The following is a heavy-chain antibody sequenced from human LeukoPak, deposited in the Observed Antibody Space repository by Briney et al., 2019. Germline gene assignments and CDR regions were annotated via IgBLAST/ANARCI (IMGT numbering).Heavy chain of an antibody. V-gene: IGHV3-66*01. CDR3: ARNRIAAAGTFWYFDL. CDR2: IYSGGST. Sequence: TGGSLRLSCAASGFTVSNNYMNWVRQAPGKGLEWVSVIYSGGSTSYADSVKGRFTISRDNSRDTVSLQMNTLRAEDTAVYYCARNRIAAAGTFWYFDLWGRGTLVTVSS. CDR1: GFTVSNNY. J-gene: IGHJ2*01. D-gene: IGHD6-13*01.